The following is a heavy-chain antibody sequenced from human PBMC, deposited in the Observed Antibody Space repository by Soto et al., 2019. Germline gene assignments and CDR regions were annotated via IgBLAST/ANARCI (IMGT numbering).Heavy chain of an antibody. Sequence: PGGSLRLSCAASGFTFSRSGMHSVRQAPGKGLEWVALISYDGSNKYYADSVKGRFSISRDNSKNTLYLQMNSLRGEDTAVYYCAKDKSHSWTFDYWGQGILVTVSS. V-gene: IGHV3-30*18. D-gene: IGHD3-3*01. CDR1: GFTFSRSG. CDR2: ISYDGSNK. CDR3: AKDKSHSWTFDY. J-gene: IGHJ4*02.